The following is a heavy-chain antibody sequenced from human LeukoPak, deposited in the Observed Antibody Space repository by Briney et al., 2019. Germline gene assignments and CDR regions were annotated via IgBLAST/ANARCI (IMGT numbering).Heavy chain of an antibody. Sequence: RASETLSLTCTVSGGSISSYYWSWIRQPPGKGLEWIGYIYYSGSTNYNPSLKSRVTISVDTSKNQFSLKLSSVTAADTAVYYCARSPSGYRFDSWGQGTLVTVSS. J-gene: IGHJ4*02. CDR3: ARSPSGYRFDS. CDR2: IYYSGST. V-gene: IGHV4-59*01. CDR1: GGSISSYY. D-gene: IGHD3-22*01.